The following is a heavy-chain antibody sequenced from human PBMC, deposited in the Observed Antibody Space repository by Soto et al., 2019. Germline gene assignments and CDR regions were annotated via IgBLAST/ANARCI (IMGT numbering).Heavy chain of an antibody. CDR2: INPNSGGT. D-gene: IGHD3-3*01. CDR1: GYTFTGCY. V-gene: IGHV1-2*02. Sequence: VQFSCNASGYTFTGCYMHWVRQAPGQGHEWMGWINPNSGGTNYAQKFQGRVTMTRDTSISTAYMELSRLRSDDTAVYYCARENDFWSGHNLFDPWGQGTLVTVSS. J-gene: IGHJ5*02. CDR3: ARENDFWSGHNLFDP.